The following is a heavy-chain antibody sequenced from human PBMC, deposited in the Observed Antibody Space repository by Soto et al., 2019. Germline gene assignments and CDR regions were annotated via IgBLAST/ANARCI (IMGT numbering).Heavy chain of an antibody. D-gene: IGHD3-10*01. Sequence: QVQLQESGPGLVKPSQTLSLTCAVSGDSISRRSHYWNWIRRVPGKGLEFIGYIFYTGATYYNPSLRGRISMSVDTSKNQFSLTLRSVTAADTAIYYCAREGRHSGGMRESWFDPWGQGTQVTVSS. J-gene: IGHJ5*02. CDR1: GDSISRRSHY. CDR2: IFYTGAT. CDR3: AREGRHSGGMRESWFDP. V-gene: IGHV4-31*11.